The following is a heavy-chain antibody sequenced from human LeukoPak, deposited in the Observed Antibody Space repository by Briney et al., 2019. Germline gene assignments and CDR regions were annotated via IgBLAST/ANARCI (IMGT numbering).Heavy chain of an antibody. Sequence: GGSLRLSCAASGFSFSEYYMHWVRQGSGKGPVWVSRISNDGTRTDYAESVKGRFTIFRDNAKSTLYLQMSSLSVEDTAVYFCLRADDTNGQNWFDPWGQGALVTVSS. CDR2: ISNDGTRT. J-gene: IGHJ5*02. V-gene: IGHV3-74*01. CDR3: LRADDTNGQNWFDP. CDR1: GFSFSEYY. D-gene: IGHD2-8*01.